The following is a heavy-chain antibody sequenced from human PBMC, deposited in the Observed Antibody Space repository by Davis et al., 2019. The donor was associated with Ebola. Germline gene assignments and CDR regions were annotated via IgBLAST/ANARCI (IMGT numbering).Heavy chain of an antibody. CDR3: ARSQLLGWFDP. J-gene: IGHJ5*02. V-gene: IGHV3-11*06. Sequence: PSETLSLTCAASGFTFSDYYMSWIRQAPGKGLEWVSYISSSSSYTNYADSVKGRFTISRDNAKNSLYLQMNSLRAEDTAVYYCARSQLLGWFDPWGQGTLVTVSS. CDR2: ISSSSSYT. CDR1: GFTFSDYY. D-gene: IGHD2-2*01.